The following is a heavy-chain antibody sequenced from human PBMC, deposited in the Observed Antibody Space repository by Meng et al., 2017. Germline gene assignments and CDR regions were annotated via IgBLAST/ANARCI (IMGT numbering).Heavy chain of an antibody. CDR2: INPNSGGT. J-gene: IGHJ4*02. D-gene: IGHD3-22*01. V-gene: IGHV1-2*06. CDR3: ARGTKYYYDSSGYYLV. CDR1: GYTFTGYY. Sequence: QGRMVKSGAEVKKPGASVKVSCKASGYTFTGYYMHWVRQAPGQGLEWMGRINPNSGGTNYAQKFQGRVTMTRDTSISTAYMELSRLRSDDTAVYYCARGTKYYYDSSGYYLVWGQGTLVTVSS.